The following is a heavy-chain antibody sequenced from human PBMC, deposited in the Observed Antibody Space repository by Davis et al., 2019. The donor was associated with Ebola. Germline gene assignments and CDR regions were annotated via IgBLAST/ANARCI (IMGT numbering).Heavy chain of an antibody. CDR1: GFTFDAYT. D-gene: IGHD6-13*01. Sequence: PGGSLRLSCAASGFTFDAYTVHWVRQAPGKGLEWVSLISWDGGSTYYANSVKGRFTISRDNSKNSLYLQMNSLRTEDTALYYCAKGQGGYNSSWYDYWGQGTLVTVSS. V-gene: IGHV3-43*01. J-gene: IGHJ4*02. CDR2: ISWDGGST. CDR3: AKGQGGYNSSWYDY.